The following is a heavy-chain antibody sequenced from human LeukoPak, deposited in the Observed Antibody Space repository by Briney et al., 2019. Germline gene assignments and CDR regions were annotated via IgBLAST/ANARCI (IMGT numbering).Heavy chain of an antibody. Sequence: GGSLRLSCAASGFTFSGNSMSWVRQAPGKGLEWVSAINYSGDATYYVDSVKGRFTISRDNSKNTLYLQMNSLRAEDTAIYYCAKGYCSGGNCYQYFDYWGQGTLVTVAS. V-gene: IGHV3-23*01. J-gene: IGHJ4*02. CDR1: GFTFSGNS. D-gene: IGHD2-15*01. CDR2: INYSGDAT. CDR3: AKGYCSGGNCYQYFDY.